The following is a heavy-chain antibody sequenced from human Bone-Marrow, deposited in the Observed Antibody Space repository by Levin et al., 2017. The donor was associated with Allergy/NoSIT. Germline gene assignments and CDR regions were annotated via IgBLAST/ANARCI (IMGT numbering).Heavy chain of an antibody. CDR3: ATDTYYYGSEM. V-gene: IGHV4-61*08. D-gene: IGHD3-10*01. J-gene: IGHJ3*01. CDR1: GGSVSSVDFY. CDR2: IYYSGST. Sequence: SETLSLTCTVSGGSVSSVDFYWSWIRQPPGKGLEWIGYIYYSGSTNYNPSLKSRVTISLDTSKNQFSLRLTSVTAADTAVYYCATDTYYYGSEMWGQGTMVTVSS.